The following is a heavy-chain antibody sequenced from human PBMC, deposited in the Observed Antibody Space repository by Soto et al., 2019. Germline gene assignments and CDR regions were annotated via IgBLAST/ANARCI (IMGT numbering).Heavy chain of an antibody. CDR2: IYYSGST. D-gene: IGHD2-15*01. CDR3: ARHILYCSGGSCYWNYHYCMAV. CDR1: GGSISNYC. J-gene: IGHJ6*03. V-gene: IGHV4-59*08. Sequence: LQPLPVTSTVSGGSISNYCWRWIRQPPGKGLEWIGYIYYSGSTNYNPSLKSRVTISVDMSKNPVSLKLSSVTAAATAVCYCARHILYCSGGSCYWNYHYCMAVWGKRTTVTVSS.